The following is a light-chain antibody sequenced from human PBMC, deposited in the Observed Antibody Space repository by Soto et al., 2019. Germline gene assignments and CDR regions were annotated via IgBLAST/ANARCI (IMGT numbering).Light chain of an antibody. Sequence: QSVLTQPASVSGSPGQSITISCTGTSSDVGGYKYVSWYQQHPGKAPKLMIYEVSNRPSGVSNRFSGSKSGNMASLTISGLQAEDETDYYCFSYTSSGTYVFXTGTKVTVL. V-gene: IGLV2-14*01. CDR2: EVS. CDR3: FSYTSSGTYV. J-gene: IGLJ1*01. CDR1: SSDVGGYKY.